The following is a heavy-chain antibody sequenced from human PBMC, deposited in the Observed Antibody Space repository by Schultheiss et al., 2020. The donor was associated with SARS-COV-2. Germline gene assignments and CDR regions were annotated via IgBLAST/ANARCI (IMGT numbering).Heavy chain of an antibody. Sequence: SQTLSLTCTVSGYSISNGYCWSWIRQPAGKGLEWIGRIYTSGSTNYNPSLKSRVTMSVDTSKNQFSLKLSSVTAADTAVYYCARDPWMVRGGGYYYYYMDVWGKGTTVTVSS. CDR1: GYSISNGYC. CDR3: ARDPWMVRGGGYYYYYMDV. CDR2: IYTSGST. D-gene: IGHD3-10*01. J-gene: IGHJ6*03. V-gene: IGHV4-4*07.